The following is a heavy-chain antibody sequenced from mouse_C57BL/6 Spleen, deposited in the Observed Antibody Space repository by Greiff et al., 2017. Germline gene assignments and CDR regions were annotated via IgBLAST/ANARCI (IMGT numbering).Heavy chain of an antibody. V-gene: IGHV1-80*01. CDR1: GYAFSSYW. CDR3: ARERIYYGNYDAMDY. D-gene: IGHD2-1*01. Sequence: VKVVESGAELVKPGASVKISCKASGYAFSSYWMNWVKQRPGKGLEWIGQIYPGDGDTNYNGKFKGKATLTADKSSSTAYMQLSSLTSEDSAVYFCARERIYYGNYDAMDYWGQGTSVTVYS. CDR2: IYPGDGDT. J-gene: IGHJ4*01.